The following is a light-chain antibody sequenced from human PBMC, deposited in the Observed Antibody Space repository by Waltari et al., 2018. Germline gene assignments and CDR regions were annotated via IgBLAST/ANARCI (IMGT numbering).Light chain of an antibody. CDR3: QKYVNLPAT. Sequence: EIELTQSPSTLSLSPGERATLSCRASQSVGRFLAWYQQKPGQAPRLLIYHASIRATGIPDRFSGSGSGTDFSLTISGLEPEDFAVYYCQKYVNLPATFGQGTKVEIK. V-gene: IGKV3-20*01. CDR2: HAS. J-gene: IGKJ1*01. CDR1: QSVGRF.